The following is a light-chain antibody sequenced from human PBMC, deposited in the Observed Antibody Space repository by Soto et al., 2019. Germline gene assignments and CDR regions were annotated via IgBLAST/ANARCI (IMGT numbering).Light chain of an antibody. CDR1: SSDVGAYNY. CDR2: EVS. CDR3: SSYAGSNIVLV. Sequence: QSALTQPPSASGSPGQSVAISCTGTSSDVGAYNYVSWYQQHPGKAPKLLIYEVSKRPSGVPVRFSGSKSGNTASLTVSGLQAEDEADYYCSSYAGSNIVLVFGGGTKLTVL. J-gene: IGLJ2*01. V-gene: IGLV2-8*01.